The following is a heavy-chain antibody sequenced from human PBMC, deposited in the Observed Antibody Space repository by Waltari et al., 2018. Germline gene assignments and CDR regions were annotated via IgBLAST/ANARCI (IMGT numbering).Heavy chain of an antibody. V-gene: IGHV4-34*01. CDR3: AREWRWLATYYFDY. CDR2: INHSGST. J-gene: IGHJ4*02. Sequence: QVQLQQWGAGLLKPSETLSLTCAVYGGSFSGYYWSWIRQPPGKGLEWIGEINHSGSTNYNPSLKSRVTISVDTSKNQFSLKLSSVTAADTAVYYCAREWRWLATYYFDYWGQGTLVTVSS. CDR1: GGSFSGYY. D-gene: IGHD2-15*01.